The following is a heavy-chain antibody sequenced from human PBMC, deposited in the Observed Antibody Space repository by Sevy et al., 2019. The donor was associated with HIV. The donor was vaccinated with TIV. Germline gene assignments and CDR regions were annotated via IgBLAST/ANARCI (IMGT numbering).Heavy chain of an antibody. CDR3: AKDAVSARRNYYYYMDV. Sequence: GGSLRLSCAASGFTFSSYAMSWVRQAPGKGLEWVSAISGSGGSTYYADSVKGRFTISRDNSKNTLYLQMNSLRAEDTAVYYCAKDAVSARRNYYYYMDVWGKGTTVTVSS. CDR2: ISGSGGST. CDR1: GFTFSSYA. J-gene: IGHJ6*03. D-gene: IGHD2-8*01. V-gene: IGHV3-23*01.